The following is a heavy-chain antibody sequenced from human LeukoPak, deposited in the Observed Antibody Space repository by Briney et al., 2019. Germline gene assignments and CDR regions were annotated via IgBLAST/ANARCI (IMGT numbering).Heavy chain of an antibody. Sequence: PSETLSLTCAVYGGSFSGYYWSWIRQPPGKGLEWIGEINHSGSTNYNPSLKSRGTISLDTSKNQFSLKLSSVTAADTAVYYCARGRYTLGYWGQGTLVAVSS. CDR1: GGSFSGYY. V-gene: IGHV4-34*01. J-gene: IGHJ4*02. CDR2: INHSGST. D-gene: IGHD5-24*01. CDR3: ARGRYTLGY.